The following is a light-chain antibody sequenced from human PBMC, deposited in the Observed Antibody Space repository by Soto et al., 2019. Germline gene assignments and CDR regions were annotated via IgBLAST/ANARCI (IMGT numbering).Light chain of an antibody. CDR3: QQYNNWRRS. CDR2: GAS. CDR1: QSVSSY. J-gene: IGKJ2*03. V-gene: IGKV3-15*01. Sequence: IVLTPSPDTLSLSPWEGATLSGRASQSVSSYLAWYQQTPGQATRLLIYGASTRATGIPARFSGSGSGTEFTLTISSLQSEDLAVYYCQQYNNWRRSFGQGTKVDIK.